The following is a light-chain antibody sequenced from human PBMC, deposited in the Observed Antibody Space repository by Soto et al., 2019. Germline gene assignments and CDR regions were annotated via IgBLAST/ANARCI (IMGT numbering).Light chain of an antibody. CDR3: QHINRYPIT. V-gene: IGKV1-13*02. J-gene: IGKJ5*01. CDR1: QGVDSE. CDR2: VAS. Sequence: IQLTQSPSSLSASMRGSVSITCRASQGVDSELAWYQQKPGPPPRLLIYVASTMQSGVPSRFSGSGSGTEFPLTISSLQPEDAATYYRQHINRYPITFGQGTRLEIK.